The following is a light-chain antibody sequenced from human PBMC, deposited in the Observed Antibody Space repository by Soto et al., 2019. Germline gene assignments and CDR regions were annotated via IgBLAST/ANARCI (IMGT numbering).Light chain of an antibody. Sequence: DIQMTQSPSSLSASVGDRVSVTCRASQSISTFLNWYQQRPGEAPKLLIYAASSLQSGVPSRFSGSGSGADFTLTIGSLHPEDFATYYCQQSYTTPRTFGQGTEVEVK. V-gene: IGKV1-39*01. CDR3: QQSYTTPRT. J-gene: IGKJ1*01. CDR1: QSISTF. CDR2: AAS.